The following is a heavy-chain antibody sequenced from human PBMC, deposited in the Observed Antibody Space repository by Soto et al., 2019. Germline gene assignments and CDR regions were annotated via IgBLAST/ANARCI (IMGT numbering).Heavy chain of an antibody. CDR3: ARVGGTGGYTYGLDY. Sequence: QVQLVQSGAEVKKPGSSVKVSCKASGGTFSSYAISWVRQAPGQGLEWMGGIIPVFGTGIYAQKLQGRGTITADKSTNTAYMELSSLRSEDTAVYFCARVGGTGGYTYGLDYWGQGTLVTVSS. CDR1: GGTFSSYA. D-gene: IGHD5-18*01. V-gene: IGHV1-69*06. CDR2: IIPVFGTG. J-gene: IGHJ4*02.